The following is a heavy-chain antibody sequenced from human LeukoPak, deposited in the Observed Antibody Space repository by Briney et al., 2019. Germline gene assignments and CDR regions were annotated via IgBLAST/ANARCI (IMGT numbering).Heavy chain of an antibody. Sequence: SETLSLTCTVSGGSISSYYWSWIRQPPGKGLEWIGYIYYSGTTNYNPSLKSRVTISVDTSKNQFSLKLSSVTAADTAVHYCARGVYIAAAQYGYWGQGTLVTVSS. CDR3: ARGVYIAAAQYGY. J-gene: IGHJ4*02. CDR1: GGSISSYY. V-gene: IGHV4-59*01. CDR2: IYYSGTT. D-gene: IGHD6-13*01.